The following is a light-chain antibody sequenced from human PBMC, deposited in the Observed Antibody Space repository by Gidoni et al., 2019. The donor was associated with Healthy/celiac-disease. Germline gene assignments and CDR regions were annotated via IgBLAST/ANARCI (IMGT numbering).Light chain of an antibody. J-gene: IGKJ4*01. CDR1: QAISNY. V-gene: IGKV1-33*01. Sequence: DIQMTQSPSSLSASVGDSVTITCQASQAISNYLNWYQQKPGKAPKLLIYDASNLETGVPSRFSGSGSGTDFTYTISSLQPEDIATYYCQQYDNLLLTFGGGTKVEIK. CDR3: QQYDNLLLT. CDR2: DAS.